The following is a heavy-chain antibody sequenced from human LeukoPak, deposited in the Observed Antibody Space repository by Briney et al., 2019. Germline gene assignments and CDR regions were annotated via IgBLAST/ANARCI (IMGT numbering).Heavy chain of an antibody. CDR3: ARDRGYSGYDLFDY. D-gene: IGHD5-12*01. CDR2: ISYGGNNK. J-gene: IGHJ4*02. CDR1: GFTFSTYA. Sequence: PGGSLRLSCAASGFTFSTYAMHWVRQAPGKGLEWVALISYGGNNKYYADSVKGRFTISRDNSKNTLYLQMNSLRAEDTAVYYCARDRGYSGYDLFDYWGQGTLVTVSS. V-gene: IGHV3-30-3*01.